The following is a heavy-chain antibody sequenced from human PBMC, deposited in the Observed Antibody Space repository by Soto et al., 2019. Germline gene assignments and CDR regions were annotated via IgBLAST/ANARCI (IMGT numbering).Heavy chain of an antibody. J-gene: IGHJ5*02. CDR1: GGSISSGGYC. Sequence: SETLSLTWTVSGGSISSGGYCWSWIRQHPGKGLEWIGHIYNSGSTYYNPSLKSRVVISIDTSRNQFSLRLNSLTAADRAVYFCARGVTVFGLVSRFWFDPWGQGTVVTVSS. D-gene: IGHD3-3*01. CDR2: IYNSGST. CDR3: ARGVTVFGLVSRFWFDP. V-gene: IGHV4-30-4*08.